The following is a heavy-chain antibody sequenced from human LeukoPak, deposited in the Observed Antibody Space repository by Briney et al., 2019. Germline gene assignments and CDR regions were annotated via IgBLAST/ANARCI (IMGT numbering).Heavy chain of an antibody. D-gene: IGHD5-24*01. Sequence: PGGSLRLSCAASGFTFSSYSMNWVRQAPGKGLEWVSSISSSSSYIYYADSVKGRFTISRDNAKNSLYLQVNSLRAEDTAVYYCARDRAGGYNASDYWGQGTLVTVSS. V-gene: IGHV3-21*01. CDR2: ISSSSSYI. CDR1: GFTFSSYS. CDR3: ARDRAGGYNASDY. J-gene: IGHJ4*02.